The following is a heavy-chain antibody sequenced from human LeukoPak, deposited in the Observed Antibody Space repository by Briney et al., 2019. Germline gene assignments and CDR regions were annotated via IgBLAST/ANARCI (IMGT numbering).Heavy chain of an antibody. CDR2: ISYDGSNK. Sequence: PGRSLRLSCAASGFTFSSYAMHWVRQAPGKGLEWVAVISYDGSNKYYADSVKGRFTISRDNSKNTLYLQMNSLRAEDTAVYYCAKDLNDSLDYWGQGTLVTVSS. CDR1: GFTFSSYA. CDR3: AKDLNDSLDY. D-gene: IGHD2-15*01. J-gene: IGHJ4*02. V-gene: IGHV3-30-3*01.